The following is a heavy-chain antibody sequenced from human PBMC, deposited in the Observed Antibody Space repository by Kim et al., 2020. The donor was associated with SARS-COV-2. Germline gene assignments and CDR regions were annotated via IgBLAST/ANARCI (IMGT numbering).Heavy chain of an antibody. CDR2: FDPEDGET. V-gene: IGHV1-24*01. Sequence: ASVKVSCKVSGYTLTELSMHWVRQAPGKGLEWMGGFDPEDGETIYAQKFQGRVTMTEDTSTDTAYMELSSLRSEDTAVYYCATLYTVATMGAFDIWGQGTMVTVSS. J-gene: IGHJ3*02. D-gene: IGHD5-12*01. CDR3: ATLYTVATMGAFDI. CDR1: GYTLTELS.